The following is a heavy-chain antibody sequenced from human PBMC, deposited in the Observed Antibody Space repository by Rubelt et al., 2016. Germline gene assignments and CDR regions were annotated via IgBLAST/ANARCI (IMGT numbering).Heavy chain of an antibody. Sequence: QVQLQQWGAGLLKPSETLSLTCAVYGGSFSDYYWTWIRQPPGKGLEWIGEINHSGSNNYNPSLESRVSISEDMSKNQFSLKLSAVTAADTAIDYWARGTWGKRLEHWGQGTPVTVSS. V-gene: IGHV4-34*01. D-gene: IGHD3-16*01. CDR2: INHSGSN. CDR1: GGSFSDYY. CDR3: ARGTWGKRLEH. J-gene: IGHJ1*01.